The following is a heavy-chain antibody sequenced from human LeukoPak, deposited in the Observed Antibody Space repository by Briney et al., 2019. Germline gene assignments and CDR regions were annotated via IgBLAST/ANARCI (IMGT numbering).Heavy chain of an antibody. CDR3: ARALGVGAKNWFDP. J-gene: IGHJ5*02. V-gene: IGHV3-48*01. Sequence: GGSLRLSCAASGFTFSSYSMNWVRQAPGKGLEWVSYISSSSSTIYYADSVKGRFTISRDNAKNSLYLQMNSLRAEDTAVYYCARALGVGAKNWFDPWGQGTLVTVSS. CDR1: GFTFSSYS. D-gene: IGHD3-16*01. CDR2: ISSSSSTI.